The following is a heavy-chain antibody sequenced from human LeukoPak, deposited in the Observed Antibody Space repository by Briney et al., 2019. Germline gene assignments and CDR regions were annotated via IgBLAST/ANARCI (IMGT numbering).Heavy chain of an antibody. CDR2: IYYSGST. D-gene: IGHD6-19*01. Sequence: PSETLSLTCTVSAGSISSSIYYWGWIRQPPGKGLEWIGSIYYSGSTHYNPSLKGRVTISVDTSKNQFSLQLSSVTAADTAVYCCARNSSGWNFDYWGQGTLVTVSS. CDR3: ARNSSGWNFDY. J-gene: IGHJ4*02. V-gene: IGHV4-39*01. CDR1: AGSISSSIYY.